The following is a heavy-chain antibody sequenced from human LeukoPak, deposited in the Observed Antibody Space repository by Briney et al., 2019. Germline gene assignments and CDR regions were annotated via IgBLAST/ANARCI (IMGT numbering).Heavy chain of an antibody. V-gene: IGHV4-34*01. CDR2: INHSGST. CDR1: GGSFRGYY. Sequence: PSETLSLTCAVYGGSFRGYYWSWIRHPPGEGVGWIGEINHSGSTNYNPSLKSRVTISVDTSKNQFSLKLSSVTAADPAVYYCARGGPIITTYYYDSSGYAPHTPLDYWGQGTLVTVSS. CDR3: ARGGPIITTYYYDSSGYAPHTPLDY. J-gene: IGHJ4*02. D-gene: IGHD3-22*01.